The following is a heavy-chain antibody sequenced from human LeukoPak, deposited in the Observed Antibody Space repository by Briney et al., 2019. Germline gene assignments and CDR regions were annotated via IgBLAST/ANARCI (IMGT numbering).Heavy chain of an antibody. D-gene: IGHD6-6*01. J-gene: IGHJ4*02. CDR2: IYSGGSA. Sequence: GGSLRLSCAASGFTVSSKYMSWVRQAPGKGLEWVSIIYSGGSAYYADSVKGRFTISRDNSKNTLYLQMNSLRAEDTAVYYCAKMGVVAARPGTFDYWGQGTLVTVSS. CDR3: AKMGVVAARPGTFDY. V-gene: IGHV3-53*01. CDR1: GFTVSSKY.